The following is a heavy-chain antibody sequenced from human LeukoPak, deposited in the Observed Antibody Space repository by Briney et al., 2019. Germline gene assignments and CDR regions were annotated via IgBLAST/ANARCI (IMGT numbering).Heavy chain of an antibody. J-gene: IGHJ4*02. CDR2: IIPIFGTA. CDR1: GGTFSSYA. V-gene: IGHV1-69*13. CDR3: ASTDRGYSYGWDYYFDY. D-gene: IGHD5-18*01. Sequence: SVKVSCKASGGTFSSYAISWVRQAPGQGLGWMGGIIPIFGTASYAQKFQGRVTITADESTSTAYMELSSLRSEDTAMYYCASTDRGYSYGWDYYFDYWGQGTLVTVSS.